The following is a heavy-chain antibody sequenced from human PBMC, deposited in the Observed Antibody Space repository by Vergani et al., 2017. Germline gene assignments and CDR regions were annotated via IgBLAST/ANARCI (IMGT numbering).Heavy chain of an antibody. CDR1: GFPFSTYG. Sequence: QVQLVESGGGVVQPGESLRLSCAASGFPFSTYGMHWVRQAPGKGLEWVAFIQKDGIDKFYADSVRGRFTISRDISKNTLYLEMNSLSAEDTALYHCVKEEWGIAAAGATPGFYMDVWGKGTTVTVSS. D-gene: IGHD6-13*01. CDR2: IQKDGIDK. CDR3: VKEEWGIAAAGATPGFYMDV. V-gene: IGHV3-30*02. J-gene: IGHJ6*03.